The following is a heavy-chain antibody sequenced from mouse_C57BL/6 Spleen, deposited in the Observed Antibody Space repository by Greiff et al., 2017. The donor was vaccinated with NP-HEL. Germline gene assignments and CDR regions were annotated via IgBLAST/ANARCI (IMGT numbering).Heavy chain of an antibody. CDR1: GYTFTSYD. D-gene: IGHD1-1*01. V-gene: IGHV1-85*01. CDR3: SRRGSRGYFDV. CDR2: IYPRDGST. Sequence: VHLVESGPELVKPGASVKLSCKASGYTFTSYDINWVKQRPGQGLEWIGWIYPRDGSTKYNEKFKGKATLTVDTSSSTAYMELHSLTSEDSAVYFCSRRGSRGYFDVWGTGTTVTVSS. J-gene: IGHJ1*03.